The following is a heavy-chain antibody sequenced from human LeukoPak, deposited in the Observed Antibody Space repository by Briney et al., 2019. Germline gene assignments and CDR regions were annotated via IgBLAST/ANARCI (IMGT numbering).Heavy chain of an antibody. CDR2: SRNRAHSYTT. CDR3: AKDLLQYNWNYLLEY. D-gene: IGHD1-7*01. J-gene: IGHJ4*02. CDR1: GFIFSDHY. Sequence: GSLRLSCAASGFIFSDHYMDWVRQAPGKGLDWVGRSRNRAHSYTTEYAASVRGRFTVSRADSKNSLYLQMNSLRAEDTAVYYCAKDLLQYNWNYLLEYWGQGTLVTVSS. V-gene: IGHV3-72*01.